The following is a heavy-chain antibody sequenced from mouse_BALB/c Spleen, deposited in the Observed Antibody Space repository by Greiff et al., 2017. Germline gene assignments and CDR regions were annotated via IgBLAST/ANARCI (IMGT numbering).Heavy chain of an antibody. CDR3: ARSRGYQAWFAY. CDR1: GYSITSDYA. J-gene: IGHJ3*01. CDR2: ISYSGST. V-gene: IGHV3-2*02. D-gene: IGHD2-2*01. Sequence: EVQLQESGPGLVKPSQSLSLTCTVTGYSITSDYAWNWIRQFPGNKLEWMGYISYSGSTSYNPSLKSRISITRDTSKNQFFLQLNSVTTEDTATYYCARSRGYQAWFAYWGQGTLVTVSA.